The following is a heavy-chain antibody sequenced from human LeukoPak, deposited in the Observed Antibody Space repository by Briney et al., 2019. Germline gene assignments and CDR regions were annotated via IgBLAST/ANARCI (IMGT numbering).Heavy chain of an antibody. CDR3: AKRQWFGEQTLQDYYYYGMDV. CDR1: GFTFSSYA. CDR2: ISGSGGST. J-gene: IGHJ6*02. Sequence: GGSLRLSCAASGFTFSSYAMSWVRQAPGKGLEWVSAISGSGGSTYYADSVEGRFTISRDNSKNTLYLQMNSLRAEDTAVYYCAKRQWFGEQTLQDYYYYGMDVWGQGTTVTVSS. V-gene: IGHV3-23*01. D-gene: IGHD3-10*01.